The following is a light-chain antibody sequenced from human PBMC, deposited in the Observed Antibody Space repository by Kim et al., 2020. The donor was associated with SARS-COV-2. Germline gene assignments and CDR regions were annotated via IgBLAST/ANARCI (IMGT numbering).Light chain of an antibody. CDR3: VLYMDGGILR. Sequence: TVVTQEPSFSVSPGGTVTLTCGLSSGSVSTSNYPSWYQQTPGQAPRTLIYNTKSRSSGVSDRFSGSIVGNKAVLTITGAQADDESDYYCVLYMDGGILRFGGGTQRTV. CDR1: SGSVSTSNY. CDR2: NTK. V-gene: IGLV8-61*01. J-gene: IGLJ3*02.